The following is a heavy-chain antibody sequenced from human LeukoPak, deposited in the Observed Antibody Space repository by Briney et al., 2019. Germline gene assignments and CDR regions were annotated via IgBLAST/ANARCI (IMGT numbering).Heavy chain of an antibody. J-gene: IGHJ4*02. Sequence: QPGGSLRLSCAASGFTFSNYAMSWVRQAPGKGLEWVSAVSGRDDSTYYADSVKGRFTISRDNSKNTLYLQMNSLRAEDTAVYYCAKWGDYDILTGYYGSDYWGQGTLVTVSS. CDR3: AKWGDYDILTGYYGSDY. CDR2: VSGRDDST. D-gene: IGHD3-9*01. V-gene: IGHV3-23*01. CDR1: GFTFSNYA.